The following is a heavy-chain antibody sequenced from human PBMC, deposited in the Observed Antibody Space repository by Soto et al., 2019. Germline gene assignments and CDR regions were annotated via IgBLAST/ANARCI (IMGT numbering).Heavy chain of an antibody. CDR2: VKDGGHT. Sequence: QVQLQQWGAGLLKPSETLSLNCAVTGGSLSGYYWSWIRQPPGKGLEWIGEVKDGGHTNYSPSLRSRFTISSDTSKNQFPLRLNSVTAADTGVYYCARGQEGVVATHWDQGSLVTVFS. J-gene: IGHJ4*02. CDR3: ARGQEGVVATH. V-gene: IGHV4-34*01. CDR1: GGSLSGYY. D-gene: IGHD5-12*01.